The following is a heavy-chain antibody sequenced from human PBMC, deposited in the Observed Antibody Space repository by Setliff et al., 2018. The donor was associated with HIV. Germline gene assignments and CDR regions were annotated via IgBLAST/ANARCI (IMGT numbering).Heavy chain of an antibody. J-gene: IGHJ4*02. CDR3: SRAGGTGDFDF. V-gene: IGHV4-39*02. D-gene: IGHD1-7*01. Sequence: SETLSLTCTVSGGSISSGGYYWSWIRQPPGKGLEWLGEIHYSGTPYYNPTLKSRVAISIDKSKNQFSLKLSSMSAADTAVYYCSRAGGTGDFDFWGQGSLVTVSS. CDR2: IHYSGTP. CDR1: GGSISSGGYY.